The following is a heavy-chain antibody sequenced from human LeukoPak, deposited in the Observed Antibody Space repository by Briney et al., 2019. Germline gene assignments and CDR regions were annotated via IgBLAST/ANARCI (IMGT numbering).Heavy chain of an antibody. Sequence: SETPSLTCTVSGGSISSYYWSWIRQPPGKGLEWIGYIYYSGSTNYNPSLKSRVTISVDTSKNQFSLKLSSVTAADTAVYYCARSLGWGFDQPYYWGQGTLVTVSS. J-gene: IGHJ4*02. CDR1: GGSISSYY. D-gene: IGHD3-16*01. CDR3: ARSLGWGFDQPYY. CDR2: IYYSGST. V-gene: IGHV4-59*08.